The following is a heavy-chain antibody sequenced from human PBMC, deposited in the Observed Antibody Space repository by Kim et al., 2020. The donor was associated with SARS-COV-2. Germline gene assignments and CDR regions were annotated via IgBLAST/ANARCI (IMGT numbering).Heavy chain of an antibody. CDR2: IYYSGST. CDR1: GGSVSSGSYY. V-gene: IGHV4-61*01. J-gene: IGHJ3*02. CDR3: ARYVPRSYYDSSGYYYYRAFDI. D-gene: IGHD3-22*01. Sequence: SETLSLTCTVSGGSVSSGSYYWSWIRQPPGKGLEWIGYIYYSGSTNYNPSLKSRVTISVDTSKNQFSLKLSSVTAADTAVYYCARYVPRSYYDSSGYYYYRAFDIWGQGTMVTVSS.